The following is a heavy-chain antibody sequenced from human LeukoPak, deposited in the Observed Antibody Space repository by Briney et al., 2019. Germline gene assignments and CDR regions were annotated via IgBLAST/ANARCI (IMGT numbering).Heavy chain of an antibody. D-gene: IGHD2-2*01. CDR1: GYSISSGYY. J-gene: IGHJ5*02. CDR3: ATVRPAAPFDP. Sequence: SETLSLTCAVSGYSISSGYYWGWIRQPPGKGLEWIGRIYHSGSTYYNPSHKRRVTISVDTSKNQFSLKLSSVTAADAAVYYCATVRPAAPFDPWGQGTLVTVSS. CDR2: IYHSGST. V-gene: IGHV4-38-2*01.